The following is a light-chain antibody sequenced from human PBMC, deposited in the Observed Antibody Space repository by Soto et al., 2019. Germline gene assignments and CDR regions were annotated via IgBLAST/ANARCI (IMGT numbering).Light chain of an antibody. CDR2: GAS. CDR1: ESVSTN. CDR3: QQYSIWRT. V-gene: IGKV3-15*01. Sequence: IEMTQSPAPLSLAPGERVTLSCRASESVSTNLAWYQQKAGQAPRLLIYGASTRATGIPARFSSSGSGTEFTLTISSLQSEDFAVYYCQQYSIWRTLGQGTKVDIK. J-gene: IGKJ1*01.